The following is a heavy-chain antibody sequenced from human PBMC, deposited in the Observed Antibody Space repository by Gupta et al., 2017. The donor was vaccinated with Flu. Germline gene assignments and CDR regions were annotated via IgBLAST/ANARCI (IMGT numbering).Heavy chain of an antibody. J-gene: IGHJ5*02. CDR3: ATDTIYSRRWFDP. Sequence: YHSGSTYYNPSLKSRVTISVDTSKNQFSLKLSSVTASDTAVYYCATDTIYSRRWFDPWGQGTLVTVSS. V-gene: IGHV4-30-2*04. CDR2: YHSGST. D-gene: IGHD5-18*01.